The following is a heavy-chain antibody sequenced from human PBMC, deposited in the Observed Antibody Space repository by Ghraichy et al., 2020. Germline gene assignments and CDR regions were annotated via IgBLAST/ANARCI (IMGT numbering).Heavy chain of an antibody. V-gene: IGHV1-2*02. D-gene: IGHD1-14*01. CDR1: GYTFTGYY. J-gene: IGHJ6*02. CDR3: ALPDGPTPPTYGMDV. CDR2: INPNSGGT. Sequence: ASVKVSCKASGYTFTGYYMHWVRQAPGQGLEWMGWINPNSGGTNYAQKFQGRVTMTRDTSISTAYMELSRLRSDDTAVYYCALPDGPTPPTYGMDVWGQGTTVTVSS.